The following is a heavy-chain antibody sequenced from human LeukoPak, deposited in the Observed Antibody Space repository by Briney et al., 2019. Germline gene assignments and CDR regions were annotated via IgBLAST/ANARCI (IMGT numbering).Heavy chain of an antibody. J-gene: IGHJ6*02. Sequence: SVKVSCKASGYTFTGYYMNWVRQAPGQGLEWMGGIIPIFGTANYAQKFQGRVTITADESTSTAYMELSSLRSEDTAVYYCARVKDSSGYYWSYYYYYGMDVWGQGTTVTVSS. CDR1: GYTFTGYY. V-gene: IGHV1-69*13. CDR3: ARVKDSSGYYWSYYYYYGMDV. D-gene: IGHD3-22*01. CDR2: IIPIFGTA.